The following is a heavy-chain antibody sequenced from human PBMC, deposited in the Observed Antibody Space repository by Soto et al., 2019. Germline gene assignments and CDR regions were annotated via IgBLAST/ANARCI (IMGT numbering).Heavy chain of an antibody. CDR1: GYSFTSYW. V-gene: IGHV5-51*01. CDR3: ARLTVLLWFTQPFDAFDI. CDR2: IYPGDSDT. Sequence: GESLKISCKGSGYSFTSYWIGWVRQMPGKGLEWMGIIYPGDSDTRYSPSFQGQVTISADKSISTAYLQWSSLKASDTAMYYCARLTVLLWFTQPFDAFDIWGQGTMVTVSS. J-gene: IGHJ3*02. D-gene: IGHD3-10*01.